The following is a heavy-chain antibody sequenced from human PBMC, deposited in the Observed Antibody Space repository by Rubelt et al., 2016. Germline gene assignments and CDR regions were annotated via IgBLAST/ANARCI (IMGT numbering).Heavy chain of an antibody. Sequence: QVQLVQSGAEVKKPGASVKVSCKASGYTFTSYYMHWVRQAPGQGLEWMGIINPSGGSTSYAQKFQGRGTRTRDTSTSTVSMELSSLRSEDTAVYYCARSPRYDFEDNWFDPWGQGTLVTVSS. CDR2: INPSGGST. J-gene: IGHJ5*02. V-gene: IGHV1-46*01. CDR3: ARSPRYDFEDNWFDP. D-gene: IGHD3-3*01. CDR1: GYTFTSYY.